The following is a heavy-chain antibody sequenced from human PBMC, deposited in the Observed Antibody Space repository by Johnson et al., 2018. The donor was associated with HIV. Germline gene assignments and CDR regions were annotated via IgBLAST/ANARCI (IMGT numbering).Heavy chain of an antibody. CDR1: GFTFSYYA. CDR3: ATEMVAALDAFDI. Sequence: QVQLVESGGGVVQPGRSLRLSCAASGFTFSYYAMHWVRQAPGKGLEWMAVISHDGSNRYYADSVKGRFTISRDNSKNTLYLQMGSLRVEDMAVYYCATEMVAALDAFDIWGQGTMVTVSS. CDR2: ISHDGSNR. J-gene: IGHJ3*02. D-gene: IGHD2-15*01. V-gene: IGHV3-30*14.